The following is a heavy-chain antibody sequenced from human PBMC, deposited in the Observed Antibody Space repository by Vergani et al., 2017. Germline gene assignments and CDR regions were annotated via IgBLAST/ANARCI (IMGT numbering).Heavy chain of an antibody. J-gene: IGHJ3*02. CDR3: AREWFGEFVAFDI. CDR2: IWYDGSNK. D-gene: IGHD3-10*01. Sequence: VQLLESGGGLVQPGGSLRLSCAASGFTFSSYGMHWVRQAPGKGLEWVAVIWYDGSNKYYADSVKGRFTISRDNSKNTLYLQMNSLRAEDTAVYYCAREWFGEFVAFDIWGQGTMVTVSS. V-gene: IGHV3-33*08. CDR1: GFTFSSYG.